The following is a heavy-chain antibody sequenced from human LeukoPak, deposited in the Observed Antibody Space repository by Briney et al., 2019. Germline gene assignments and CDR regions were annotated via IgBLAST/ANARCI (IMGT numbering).Heavy chain of an antibody. CDR3: ARGARKYFQH. CDR2: INHSGST. J-gene: IGHJ1*01. CDR1: GGSFSGYY. Sequence: SETLSLTCAVYGGSFSGYYWSWIRQPPGKGLEWIGEINHSGSTNYNPSLKSRVTISVDTSKNQSSLKLSSVTAADTAVYYCARGARKYFQHWGQGTLVTVSS. V-gene: IGHV4-34*01.